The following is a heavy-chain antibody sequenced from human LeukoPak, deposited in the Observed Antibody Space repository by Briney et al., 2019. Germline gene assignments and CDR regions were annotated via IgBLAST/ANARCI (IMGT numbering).Heavy chain of an antibody. CDR2: IKQDGSEK. D-gene: IGHD2-21*01. J-gene: IGHJ4*02. CDR3: AKDGRHIVVVIAIREPYFDY. Sequence: PGGSLRLSCAASGFTFSSYWMSWVRQAPGKGLEWVANIKQDGSEKYYVDSVKGRFTISRDNAKNSLYLQMNSLRAEDTAVYYCAKDGRHIVVVIAIREPYFDYWGQGTLVTVSS. CDR1: GFTFSSYW. V-gene: IGHV3-7*01.